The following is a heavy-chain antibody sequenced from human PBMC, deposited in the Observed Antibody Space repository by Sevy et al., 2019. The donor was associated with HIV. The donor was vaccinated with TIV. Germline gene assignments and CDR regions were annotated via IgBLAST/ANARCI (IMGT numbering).Heavy chain of an antibody. D-gene: IGHD6-6*01. Sequence: GGSLRLSCAASGFTFSSYGMHWVRQAPGKGLEWVAVISYDGSNKYYADSVKGRFTISRDNSKNTLYLQMNSLRAEDTAVYYCAKASLAARRVYYYYGMDVWGQWTTVTVSS. V-gene: IGHV3-30*18. CDR3: AKASLAARRVYYYYGMDV. CDR1: GFTFSSYG. J-gene: IGHJ6*02. CDR2: ISYDGSNK.